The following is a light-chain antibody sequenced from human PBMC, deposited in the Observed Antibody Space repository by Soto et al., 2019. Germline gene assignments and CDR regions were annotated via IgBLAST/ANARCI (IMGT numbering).Light chain of an antibody. J-gene: IGLJ3*02. CDR2: EVS. CDR1: SSDVGGYKF. V-gene: IGLV2-14*01. Sequence: QSALTQPASVSGSPGQSITISCTGTSSDVGGYKFVSWHLQHPGKAPELIIYEVSDRPSGVSNRFSGSKSGNTASLTISGLQAEDEADYYCTSYAGSNNLVFAGGTQLTVL. CDR3: TSYAGSNNLV.